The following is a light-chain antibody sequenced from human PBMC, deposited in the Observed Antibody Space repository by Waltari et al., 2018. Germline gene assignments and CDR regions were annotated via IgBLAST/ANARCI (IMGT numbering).Light chain of an antibody. V-gene: IGLV2-8*01. Sequence: QSALTQPASVSGSPGQSVTISCTGTSSDVGGYNYVSWYQQHPGKAPKLMIYEVNKRPSGVPERFSGSKSANTASLTVSGLQAEDEADYFCNSYAGSNDVVFGGGTMLTVL. CDR3: NSYAGSNDVV. J-gene: IGLJ3*02. CDR1: SSDVGGYNY. CDR2: EVN.